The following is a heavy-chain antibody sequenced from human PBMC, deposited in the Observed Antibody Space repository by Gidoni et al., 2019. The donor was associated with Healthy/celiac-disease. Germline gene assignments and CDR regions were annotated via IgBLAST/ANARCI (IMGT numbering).Heavy chain of an antibody. CDR1: GYTFTSYG. J-gene: IGHJ4*02. CDR3: ASSPRGMTTVDY. Sequence: QVQLVQSGAEVKKPGDSVKVSCKASGYTFTSYGISWVRQAPGKGLEWLGWIRAYNVNTNDEQKLQGRVTMTTDTSTRKAYMELRSLRSDDTAVYYCASSPRGMTTVDYWGQGTLVTVSS. CDR2: IRAYNVNT. D-gene: IGHD4-17*01. V-gene: IGHV1-18*04.